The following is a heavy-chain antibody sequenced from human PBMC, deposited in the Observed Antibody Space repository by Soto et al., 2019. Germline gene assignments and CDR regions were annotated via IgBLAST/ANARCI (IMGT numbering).Heavy chain of an antibody. CDR3: AKDEVRTPSLYAMDV. Sequence: GGSLRLSCAASGFTFSTYGMHWVRQAPGKGLEWVALISYDGSNRNSADSVKGRFTISRDNSKNTLHLQMNSLRVEDTAVYYCAKDEVRTPSLYAMDVWGQGTTVTVSS. CDR1: GFTFSTYG. J-gene: IGHJ6*02. CDR2: ISYDGSNR. D-gene: IGHD3-10*01. V-gene: IGHV3-30*18.